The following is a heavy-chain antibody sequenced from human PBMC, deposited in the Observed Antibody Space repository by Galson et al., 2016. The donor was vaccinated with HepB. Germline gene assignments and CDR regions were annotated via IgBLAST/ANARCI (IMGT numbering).Heavy chain of an antibody. CDR1: GASISNNDNF. CDR3: AKVDSGWYKIVTD. Sequence: TLSLTCNVSGASISNNDNFWSWIRQHPGKGLEWIGYISYSGNTYYSPSLESRLTISLDTSKNQFSLRLASVTAADTALYYCAKVDSGWYKIVTDWGQGTLVTVSS. V-gene: IGHV4-31*03. CDR2: ISYSGNT. J-gene: IGHJ4*02. D-gene: IGHD6-19*01.